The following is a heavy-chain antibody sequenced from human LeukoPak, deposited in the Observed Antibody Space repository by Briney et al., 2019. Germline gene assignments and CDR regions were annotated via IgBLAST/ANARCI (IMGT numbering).Heavy chain of an antibody. Sequence: ASVKVSCKASRYTFTRYDINWVRQATGHGLERMGWMNPNSGYTDYAQKFQGRVTMTRNTSISTAYMELSSLRSEDTAVYYCARGQGVVAPIDYWGQGTLVTVSS. V-gene: IGHV1-8*01. CDR2: MNPNSGYT. CDR1: RYTFTRYD. CDR3: ARGQGVVAPIDY. D-gene: IGHD2-15*01. J-gene: IGHJ4*02.